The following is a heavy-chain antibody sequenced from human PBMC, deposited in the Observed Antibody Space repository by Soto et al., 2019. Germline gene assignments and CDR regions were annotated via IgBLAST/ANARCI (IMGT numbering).Heavy chain of an antibody. CDR3: ARADYGDYYYYMDV. Sequence: SETLSLTCTVSGGSISSYYWSWIRQPPGKGLEWIGYIYYSGSTNYNPSLKSRVTISVDTSKNQFSLKLSSVTAADTAVYYCARADYGDYYYYMDVWGKGTTVTVSS. V-gene: IGHV4-59*08. CDR2: IYYSGST. CDR1: GGSISSYY. J-gene: IGHJ6*03. D-gene: IGHD4-17*01.